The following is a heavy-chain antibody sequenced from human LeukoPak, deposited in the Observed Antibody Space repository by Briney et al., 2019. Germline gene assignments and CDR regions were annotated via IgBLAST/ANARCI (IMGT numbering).Heavy chain of an antibody. D-gene: IGHD5-12*01. J-gene: IGHJ6*02. CDR1: GYTFIGYY. Sequence: ASVKVSCKASGYTFIGYYIHWVRQAPGQGLEWMGWINPNSGDTNYAQKFQGRVTMTRDTSITTAYMELSRLRSDGTAVYYCARGGGEGMDVWGQGTTVTVSS. CDR2: INPNSGDT. CDR3: ARGGGEGMDV. V-gene: IGHV1-2*02.